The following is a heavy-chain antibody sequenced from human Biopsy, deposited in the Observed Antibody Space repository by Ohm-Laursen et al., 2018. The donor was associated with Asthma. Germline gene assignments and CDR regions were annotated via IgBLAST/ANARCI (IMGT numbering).Heavy chain of an antibody. CDR3: ARRYNGNGMDV. Sequence: ASVKVSCKASGYTLTSYGMNWVRQAPGQGLEWMGWMNTNTGNPTYAQGFTGRFVFSLDTSVSTAYLQISSLKAEDTAVYYCARRYNGNGMDVWGQGTTVTVSS. J-gene: IGHJ6*02. CDR1: GYTLTSYG. CDR2: MNTNTGNP. V-gene: IGHV7-4-1*02. D-gene: IGHD1-26*01.